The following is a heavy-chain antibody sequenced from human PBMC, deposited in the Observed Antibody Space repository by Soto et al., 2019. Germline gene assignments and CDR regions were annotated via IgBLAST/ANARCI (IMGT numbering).Heavy chain of an antibody. CDR3: ARPVAIAPAVWYFDL. J-gene: IGHJ2*01. CDR2: IYYYSGST. CDR1: GASITSHY. D-gene: IGHD2-15*01. Sequence: QVQLQESGPGLVKPAEALSLTCTVSGASITSHYWSWIRQPPGKGLEWLGYIYYYSGSTDYNPFLKSRLTMSVDTSKNQLSLRLNSVTDADTAVYYCARPVAIAPAVWYFDLWGRGVLVKVSS. V-gene: IGHV4-59*08.